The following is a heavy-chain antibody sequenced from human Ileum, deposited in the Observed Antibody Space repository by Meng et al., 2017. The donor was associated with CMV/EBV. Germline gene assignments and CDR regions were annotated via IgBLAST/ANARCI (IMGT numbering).Heavy chain of an antibody. J-gene: IGHJ5*01. CDR1: GIKFTNAW. D-gene: IGHD3-10*01. CDR2: IRSNREGETT. Sequence: AGAGIKFTNAWRKCVRQVPEKGLEWGGRIRSNREGETTDYADPVKSRFTNSKDDSKSTLYLHMNRLKTEDTAVNHSTTQVHYNWDYSWGQGTLVTVSS. V-gene: IGHV3-15*07. CDR3: TTQVHYNWDYS.